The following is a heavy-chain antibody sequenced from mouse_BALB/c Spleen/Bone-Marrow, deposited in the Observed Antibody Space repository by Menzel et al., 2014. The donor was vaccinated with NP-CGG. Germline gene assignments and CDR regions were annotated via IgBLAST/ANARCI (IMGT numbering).Heavy chain of an antibody. CDR3: ARTADGYYYAMDY. J-gene: IGHJ4*01. CDR1: GYTFXNYW. Sequence: QVQLQQSGAELMKPGASVKISCKATGYTFXNYWIEWIKQRPGHGLEWIGEILPGSGSSNYNEKLKGKATFTADTSSNTAYMQLSSLTSEDSAVYYCARTADGYYYAMDYWGQGTSVTVSS. D-gene: IGHD2-3*01. CDR2: ILPGSGSS. V-gene: IGHV1-9*01.